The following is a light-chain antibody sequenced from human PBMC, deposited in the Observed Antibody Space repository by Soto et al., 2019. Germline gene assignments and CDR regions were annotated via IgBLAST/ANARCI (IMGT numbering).Light chain of an antibody. J-gene: IGKJ1*01. CDR1: QSVSNN. CDR3: HQRSILPT. CDR2: DAS. V-gene: IGKV3-11*01. Sequence: ERATLSFWARQSVSNNLVWYQQKPGQPPMLLISDASNRATGIPARFSGSGSGTDFTLTIFILEPEDFAVYYCHQRSILPTFAQGT.